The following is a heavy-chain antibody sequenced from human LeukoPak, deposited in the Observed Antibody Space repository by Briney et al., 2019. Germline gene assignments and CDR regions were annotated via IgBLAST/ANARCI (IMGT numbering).Heavy chain of an antibody. V-gene: IGHV3-21*01. CDR2: ISSSSSYI. CDR3: AREAGPYTGFDY. J-gene: IGHJ4*02. D-gene: IGHD3-16*01. Sequence: GGSLRLSRAASGFTFSSYSMNWVRQAPGKGLEWFSSISSSSSYIYYADSVKGRFTISRDNAKNSLYLQMNSLRAEDTAVYYCAREAGPYTGFDYWGQGTLVTVSS. CDR1: GFTFSSYS.